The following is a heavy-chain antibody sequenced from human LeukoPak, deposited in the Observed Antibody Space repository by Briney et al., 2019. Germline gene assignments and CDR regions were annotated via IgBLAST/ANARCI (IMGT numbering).Heavy chain of an antibody. D-gene: IGHD2-21*02. CDR1: GYTLTELS. Sequence: ASVTVSCKVSGYTLTELSMHWVRQAPGKGLEWMGGFDPEDGETIYAQKFQGRVTMTEDTSTDTAYMELSSLRSEDTAVYYCASDGTPKCGGDCSDGLGLAFDIWGQGTMVTVSS. J-gene: IGHJ3*02. CDR2: FDPEDGET. CDR3: ASDGTPKCGGDCSDGLGLAFDI. V-gene: IGHV1-24*01.